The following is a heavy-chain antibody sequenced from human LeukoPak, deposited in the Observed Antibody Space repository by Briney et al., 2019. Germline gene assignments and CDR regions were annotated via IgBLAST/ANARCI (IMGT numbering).Heavy chain of an antibody. CDR3: ARQHIVVVTAIRAGSAFDI. CDR2: IYCSGSI. J-gene: IGHJ3*02. V-gene: IGHV4-39*01. D-gene: IGHD2-21*02. Sequence: SETLSLTCTVSGGSISSSSYYWGWIRQPPGKGLEWIGSIYCSGSIYYSPSLKSRVTISLDASKNQFSLKLSSVSAADTAVYYCARQHIVVVTAIRAGSAFDIWGQGTMVTVSS. CDR1: GGSISSSSYY.